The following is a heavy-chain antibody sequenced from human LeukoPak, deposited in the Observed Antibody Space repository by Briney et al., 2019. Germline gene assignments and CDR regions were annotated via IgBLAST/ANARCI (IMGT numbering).Heavy chain of an antibody. J-gene: IGHJ4*02. V-gene: IGHV3-53*01. CDR3: ARDQEGATNLDY. CDR1: GFTVSSNY. Sequence: PGGSLRLSCAASGFTVSSNYMSWVRQAPGKGLEWVSVIYSGGSTYYADSVKGRFTISRDNSKNTLYLQMNSLRAEDTAVYYCARDQEGATNLDYWGQGTLVTVSS. D-gene: IGHD1-26*01. CDR2: IYSGGST.